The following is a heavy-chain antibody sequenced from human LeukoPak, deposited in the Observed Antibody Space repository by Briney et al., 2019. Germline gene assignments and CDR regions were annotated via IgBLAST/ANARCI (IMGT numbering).Heavy chain of an antibody. Sequence: ASVKVSCKASGYTFTGYYVHWVRQAPGQGLEWMARIIPKFDLTKIAQKFEGRVTITADTSTSTVYLELSNVRSDDTAIYYCTRDQNVRGVAAGMEGWFDPWGQGTLVTVSS. CDR2: IIPKFDLT. V-gene: IGHV1-2*02. CDR3: TRDQNVRGVAAGMEGWFDP. CDR1: GYTFTGYY. J-gene: IGHJ5*02. D-gene: IGHD1-1*01.